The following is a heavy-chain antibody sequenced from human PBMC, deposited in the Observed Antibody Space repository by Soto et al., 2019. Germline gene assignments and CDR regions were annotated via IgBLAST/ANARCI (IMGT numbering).Heavy chain of an antibody. CDR2: IYYSGST. CDR1: GGSISSGGYY. CDR3: ARGAYYCGSGSYHYYYGMDV. D-gene: IGHD3-10*01. J-gene: IGHJ6*02. Sequence: QVQLQESGPGLVKPSQTLSLTCTVSGGSISSGGYYWSWIRQHPGKGLEWIGYIYYSGSTYYNPSLKSGVTISVDTSKNRFSLKLSSVTAADTAVYYCARGAYYCGSGSYHYYYGMDVWGQGTTVTVSS. V-gene: IGHV4-31*03.